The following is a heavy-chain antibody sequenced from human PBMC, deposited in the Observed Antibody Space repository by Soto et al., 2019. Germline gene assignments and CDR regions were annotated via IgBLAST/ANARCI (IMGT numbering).Heavy chain of an antibody. V-gene: IGHV3-21*01. CDR1: GFNFNSYT. CDR3: ARVCSGGSCYPGMDV. J-gene: IGHJ6*02. Sequence: GGYLRLSCAASGFNFNSYTINWVRQAPGKRLEWLSSISSSGYIFSTDSVRGRFTISRDNAKNSAYLQINSLRAEDTAVYFCARVCSGGSCYPGMDVWGQGTSVTLSS. CDR2: ISSSGYI. D-gene: IGHD2-15*01.